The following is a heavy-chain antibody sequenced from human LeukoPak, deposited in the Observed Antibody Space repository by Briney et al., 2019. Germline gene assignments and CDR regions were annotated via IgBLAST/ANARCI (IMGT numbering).Heavy chain of an antibody. J-gene: IGHJ4*02. CDR1: GFTFSSYE. CDR2: ISNSGSTK. V-gene: IGHV3-48*03. CDR3: AAVIDY. Sequence: SGGSLRLSCAASGFTFSSYEMNWVRQAPGKGLEWISYISNSGSTKYYAGSVKGRFTISRDNAKNSVFLQMNSLRAEDTAVYYCAAVIDYWGQGTLVTVSS.